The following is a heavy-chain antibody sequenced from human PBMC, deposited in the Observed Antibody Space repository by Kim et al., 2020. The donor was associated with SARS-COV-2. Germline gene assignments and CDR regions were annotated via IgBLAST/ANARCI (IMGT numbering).Heavy chain of an antibody. Sequence: ASVKVSCKASGFTFTNYVIHWVRQAPGQRLEWMGWINAGNGNPKYSQKFQGRGTITRDSSASAAYMELSSLRSEDTAIYYCGRGERGYCSCTTCSDAFDIWGQGRMVTASS. CDR2: INAGNGNP. D-gene: IGHD2-2*01. J-gene: IGHJ3*02. V-gene: IGHV1-3*01. CDR1: GFTFTNYV. CDR3: GRGERGYCSCTTCSDAFDI.